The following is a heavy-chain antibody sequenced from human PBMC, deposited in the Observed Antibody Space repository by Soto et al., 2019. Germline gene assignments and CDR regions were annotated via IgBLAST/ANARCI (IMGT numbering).Heavy chain of an antibody. CDR3: ARLYSSSWYYNWFDP. V-gene: IGHV4-59*08. Sequence: SETLSLTCTVSGGSISSYYWSWIRQPPGKGLEWIGYIYYSGSTNYNPSLKSRVTISVDTSKNQFSLKLSSVTAADTAVYYCARLYSSSWYYNWFDPWGQGTLVTVSS. D-gene: IGHD6-13*01. CDR2: IYYSGST. J-gene: IGHJ5*02. CDR1: GGSISSYY.